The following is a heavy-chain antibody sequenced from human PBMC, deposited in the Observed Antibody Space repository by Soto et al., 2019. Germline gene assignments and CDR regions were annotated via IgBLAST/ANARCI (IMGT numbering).Heavy chain of an antibody. CDR2: IKSKTDGGTT. V-gene: IGHV3-15*01. D-gene: IGHD3-22*01. Sequence: NPGGSLRLSCAASGFTFTNAWMTWVRQAPGKGLEWVGHIKSKTDGGTTDYAAPVKGRFTISRDDSKNTAYLEMNSLKTEDTAVYYCITDENYYDSSGYYYRDYWGQGTLVTVSS. J-gene: IGHJ4*02. CDR1: GFTFTNAW. CDR3: ITDENYYDSSGYYYRDY.